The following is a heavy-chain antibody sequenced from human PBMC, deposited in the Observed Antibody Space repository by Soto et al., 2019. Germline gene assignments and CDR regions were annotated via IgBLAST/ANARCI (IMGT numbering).Heavy chain of an antibody. J-gene: IGHJ4*02. CDR1: GFTFSSYA. CDR2: ISGSGSST. CDR3: AKGDRNQPAVFDY. Sequence: EVQLLESGGGLVQPGGSLRLSCTASGFTFSSYAMNWVRQAPGKGLEWVSGISGSGSSTYYSDSVRGRFTISRDNSKNTLYLQMNSLRAEVTAVYYCAKGDRNQPAVFDYWGQGTLVTVSS. V-gene: IGHV3-23*01. D-gene: IGHD2-2*01.